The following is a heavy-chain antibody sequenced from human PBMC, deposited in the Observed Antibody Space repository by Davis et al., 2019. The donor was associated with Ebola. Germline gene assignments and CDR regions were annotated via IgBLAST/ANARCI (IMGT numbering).Heavy chain of an antibody. Sequence: MPSETLSLTCTVSGYSISSGYYWGWIRQPPGKGLEWIGSIYHGGSTYYNPSLKSRVTISVDTSKNQFSLKLSSVTAADTAVYYCARDGVTMTPFDYWGQGTLVTVSS. CDR3: ARDGVTMTPFDY. D-gene: IGHD3-22*01. CDR2: IYHGGST. J-gene: IGHJ4*02. V-gene: IGHV4-38-2*02. CDR1: GYSISSGYY.